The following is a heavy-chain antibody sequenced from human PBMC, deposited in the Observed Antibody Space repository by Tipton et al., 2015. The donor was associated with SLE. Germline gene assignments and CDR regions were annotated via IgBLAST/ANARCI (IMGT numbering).Heavy chain of an antibody. CDR2: IQQDGSEK. Sequence: SLRLSCAASGFIFSDFWLTWVRQAPGKGLEWVANIQQDGSEKDYVDSVKGRFTISRDNAKNSLFLQMHSLRAEDTAVYYCARDDYCTSTSCYTYYVMDVWGQGTTVTVSS. CDR3: ARDDYCTSTSCYTYYVMDV. J-gene: IGHJ6*02. CDR1: GFIFSDFW. V-gene: IGHV3-7*03. D-gene: IGHD2-2*01.